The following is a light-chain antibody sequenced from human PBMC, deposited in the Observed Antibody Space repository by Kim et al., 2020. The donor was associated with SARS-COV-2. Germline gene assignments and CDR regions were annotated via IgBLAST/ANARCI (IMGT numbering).Light chain of an antibody. CDR1: NIGSKS. Sequence: SYELTQPPSVSVAPRKTARITCGGNNIGSKSVHWYQQKPGQAPVLVIYYDSDRPSGIPERFSGSNSGNTATLTISRVEAGDEADSYCQVWDSSSDHPVFG. CDR3: QVWDSSSDHPV. V-gene: IGLV3-21*04. J-gene: IGLJ3*02. CDR2: YDS.